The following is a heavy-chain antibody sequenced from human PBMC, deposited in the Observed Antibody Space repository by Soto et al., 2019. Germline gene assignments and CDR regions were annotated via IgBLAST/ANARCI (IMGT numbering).Heavy chain of an antibody. CDR2: TSGSGVGT. Sequence: GGSLRLSCAASGFTLSSYAMSWVRQAPGKGLEWVAATSGSGVGTYYADSVKGRFTISRDNSKNTIYLQMNRLRVEDTAVYYCAKKGYCSGGSCYAFDYWGQGTQVTVSS. CDR3: AKKGYCSGGSCYAFDY. V-gene: IGHV3-23*01. CDR1: GFTLSSYA. J-gene: IGHJ4*02. D-gene: IGHD2-15*01.